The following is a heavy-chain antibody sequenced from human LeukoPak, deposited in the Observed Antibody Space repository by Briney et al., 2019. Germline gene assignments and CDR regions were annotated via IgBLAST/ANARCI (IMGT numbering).Heavy chain of an antibody. CDR2: IYYSGST. D-gene: IGHD1-1*01. CDR3: ARLPTGYPNWFDA. J-gene: IGHJ5*02. Sequence: PSETLSLTCTVSGGSISSSTYYWGWIRQPPGKGLEWIGNIYYSGSTYYNPSLQSRVTMSVDTSKNQFSLRLNSVTAADTAVYYCARLPTGYPNWFDAWGQGTLVTVSS. CDR1: GGSISSSTYY. V-gene: IGHV4-39*01.